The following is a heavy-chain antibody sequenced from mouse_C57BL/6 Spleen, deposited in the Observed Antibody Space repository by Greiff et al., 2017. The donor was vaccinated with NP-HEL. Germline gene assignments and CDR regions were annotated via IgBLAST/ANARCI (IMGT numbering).Heavy chain of an antibody. D-gene: IGHD2-4*01. J-gene: IGHJ3*01. CDR1: GYTFTDYE. V-gene: IGHV1-15*01. CDR2: IDPETGGT. Sequence: QVHVKQSGAELVRPGASVTLSCKASGYTFTDYEMHWVKQTPVHGLEWIGAIDPETGGTAYNQKFKGKAILTADKSSSTAYMELRSLTSEDSAVYYCTSYDYLSYWGQGTLVTVSA. CDR3: TSYDYLSY.